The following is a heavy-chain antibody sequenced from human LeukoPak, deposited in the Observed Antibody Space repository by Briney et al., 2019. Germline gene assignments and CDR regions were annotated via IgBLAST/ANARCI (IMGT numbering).Heavy chain of an antibody. CDR1: EFTFSSYG. CDR2: IWYDGSNK. Sequence: PGRSLRLSCAASEFTFSSYGMHWVRQAPGKGLEWVAVIWYDGSNKYYADSVKGRFTISRDNSKNTLYLQMNSLRAEDTAVYYCAKSTQLGYCSSTSCYFDCWGQGTLVTVSS. J-gene: IGHJ4*02. V-gene: IGHV3-33*06. CDR3: AKSTQLGYCSSTSCYFDC. D-gene: IGHD2-2*01.